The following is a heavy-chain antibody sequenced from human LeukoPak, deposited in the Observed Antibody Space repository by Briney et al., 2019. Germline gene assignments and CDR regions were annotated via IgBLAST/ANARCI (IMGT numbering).Heavy chain of an antibody. J-gene: IGHJ5*02. CDR3: AKERETWFGELLVSNWFDP. CDR1: GFTFSSYA. CDR2: ISGSGGST. D-gene: IGHD3-10*01. V-gene: IGHV3-23*01. Sequence: GGSLRLSCAASGFTFSSYAMSWVRQAPGKGLEWVSAISGSGGSTYYADSVKGRFTISRDNSKNTLYLQMNSLRAEDTAVYYCAKERETWFGELLVSNWFDPWGQGTLVTVSS.